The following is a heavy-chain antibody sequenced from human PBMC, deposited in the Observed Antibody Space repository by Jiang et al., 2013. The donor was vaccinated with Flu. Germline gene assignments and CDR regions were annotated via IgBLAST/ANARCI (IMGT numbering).Heavy chain of an antibody. CDR1: GYTFTNYG. Sequence: QSGSELKKPGASVKVSCKASGYTFTNYGMGWVRQAPGQGLEWMGWINTNNGKPTYAQGFTGRFVFSLDTSVSTAYLQISSLKADDTAVYYCARGHLRSIQHWGQGTLVTVSS. CDR2: INTNNGKP. J-gene: IGHJ1*01. V-gene: IGHV7-4-1*02. CDR3: ARGHLRSIQH.